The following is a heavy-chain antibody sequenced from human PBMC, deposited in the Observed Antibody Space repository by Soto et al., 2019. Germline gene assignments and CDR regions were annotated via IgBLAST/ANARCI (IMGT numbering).Heavy chain of an antibody. CDR2: IYYSGST. CDR3: ASSRGYSYGPTRNWFDP. D-gene: IGHD5-18*01. Sequence: SETLSLTCTVSGGSISSGDYYWSWIRQPPGKGLEWIGYIYYSGSTYYNPSLKSRVTISVDTSKNQFSLKLSSVTAADTAVYYCASSRGYSYGPTRNWFDPWGQGTLVTVSS. CDR1: GGSISSGDYY. J-gene: IGHJ5*02. V-gene: IGHV4-30-4*01.